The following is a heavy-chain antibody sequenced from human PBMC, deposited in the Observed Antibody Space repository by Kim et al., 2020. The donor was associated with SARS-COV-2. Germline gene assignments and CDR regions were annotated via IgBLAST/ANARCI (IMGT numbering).Heavy chain of an antibody. V-gene: IGHV3-7*01. CDR2: TKSDGSEK. CDR3: ARDPESSTFYDFWSGYYAFDH. D-gene: IGHD3-3*01. J-gene: IGHJ4*02. Sequence: GGSLRLSCTASGFTFSNYWMTWVRQAPGKGLEWVATTKSDGSEKYYLDSVKGRCTITRDTAKNSLYLQMNSLRAEDTAIYYCARDPESSTFYDFWSGYYAFDHWGQGTLVTVSS. CDR1: GFTFSNYW.